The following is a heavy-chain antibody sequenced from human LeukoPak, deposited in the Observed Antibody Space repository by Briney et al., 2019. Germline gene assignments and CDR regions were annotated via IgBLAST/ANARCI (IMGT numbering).Heavy chain of an antibody. Sequence: GGSLRLSCAASGFTVSSNYMSWVRQAPGKGLEWVSVIYSGGSTYYADSVKGRFTISRDNSKNTLYLQMNSPRAEDTAVYYCARDRIAATVNWYFDLWGRGTLVTVSS. CDR1: GFTVSSNY. D-gene: IGHD4-11*01. J-gene: IGHJ2*01. V-gene: IGHV3-53*01. CDR3: ARDRIAATVNWYFDL. CDR2: IYSGGST.